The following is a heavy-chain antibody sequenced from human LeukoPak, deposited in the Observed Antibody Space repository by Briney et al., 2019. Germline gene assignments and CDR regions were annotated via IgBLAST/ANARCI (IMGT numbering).Heavy chain of an antibody. Sequence: PSETLSLTCTVSGGSISSYYWSWIRQPPGKGLEWIGYISYSGSTNYNPSLKSRVTISVDTSKNQFSLKLSSVTAADTAVYYCARAGVVPAAINRAFDIWGQGSVVTVSS. CDR3: ARAGVVPAAINRAFDI. V-gene: IGHV4-59*08. J-gene: IGHJ3*02. D-gene: IGHD2-2*02. CDR1: GGSISSYY. CDR2: ISYSGST.